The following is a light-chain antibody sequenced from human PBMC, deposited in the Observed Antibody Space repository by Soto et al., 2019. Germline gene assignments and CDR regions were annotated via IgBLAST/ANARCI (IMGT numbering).Light chain of an antibody. Sequence: EIVMTQSPATLSVSPGGRATLSCRASQTISDTLAWYQQKPGQAPRLLIYDASNRATGIPARFSGSGSGTDFTLTISSLEPEDFAVYYCQQRNNWPPVTFGGGTKVDI. J-gene: IGKJ4*01. CDR2: DAS. CDR3: QQRNNWPPVT. CDR1: QTISDT. V-gene: IGKV3-11*01.